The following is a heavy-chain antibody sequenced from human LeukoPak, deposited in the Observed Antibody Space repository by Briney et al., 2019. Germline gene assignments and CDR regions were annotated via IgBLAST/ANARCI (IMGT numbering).Heavy chain of an antibody. V-gene: IGHV5-51*01. CDR1: GYSFTNYW. CDR2: IYPADSDT. J-gene: IGHJ4*03. CDR3: ARRDCSRTSCSFVD. D-gene: IGHD2-2*01. Sequence: GESLKISCKGSGYSFTNYWIGWVPQMPGKGLEWMGIIYPADSDTRYSPSLQGQVTISADKSISTAYLQWSSLTASDTAMYYCARRDCSRTSCSFVDWGQGTLVTVSS.